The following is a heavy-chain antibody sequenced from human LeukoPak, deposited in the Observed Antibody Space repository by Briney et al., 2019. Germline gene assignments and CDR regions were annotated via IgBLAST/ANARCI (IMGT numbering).Heavy chain of an antibody. CDR1: GFTFSSYS. Sequence: PGGSLRLSCAASGFTFSSYSMNWVRQAPGKGLEWVSSISSSSSYIYYADSVKGRFTISRDNAKNSLYLQMNSPRAEDTAVYYCARGGKGGYCSGGSCYAWGQGTLVTVSS. CDR2: ISSSSSYI. V-gene: IGHV3-21*01. D-gene: IGHD2-15*01. CDR3: ARGGKGGYCSGGSCYA. J-gene: IGHJ5*02.